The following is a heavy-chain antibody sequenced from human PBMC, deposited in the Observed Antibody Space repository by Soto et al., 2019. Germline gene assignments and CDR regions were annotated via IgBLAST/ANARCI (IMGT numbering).Heavy chain of an antibody. Sequence: EVQLVESGGGLVKPGGSLRLSCAASGFTFSSYSMNWVRQAPGKGLEWVSSISSSSSYIYYADSVKGRFTISRDNAKNSLYLQMNSLRAEDTAVYYCARDLAGDDAFDIWGQGIMVTVSS. CDR1: GFTFSSYS. CDR3: ARDLAGDDAFDI. J-gene: IGHJ3*02. D-gene: IGHD3-16*01. V-gene: IGHV3-21*01. CDR2: ISSSSSYI.